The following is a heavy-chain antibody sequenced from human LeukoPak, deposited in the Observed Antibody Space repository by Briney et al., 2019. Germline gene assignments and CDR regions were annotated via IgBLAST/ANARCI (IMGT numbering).Heavy chain of an antibody. CDR3: ARISYSSSPSGYYYYMDV. J-gene: IGHJ6*03. CDR1: GFSLSNARMG. V-gene: IGHV2-26*01. D-gene: IGHD6-6*01. Sequence: SGPTLVNPTETLTLTCTVSGFSLSNARMGVSWIRQPPGKALEWLAHIFSNDEKSYSTSLKSRLTISKDTSKSQVVLTMTNMDPVDTATYYCARISYSSSPSGYYYYMDVWGKGTTVTVSS. CDR2: IFSNDEK.